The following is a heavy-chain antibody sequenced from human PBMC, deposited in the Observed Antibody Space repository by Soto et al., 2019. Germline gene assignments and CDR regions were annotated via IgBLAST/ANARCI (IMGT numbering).Heavy chain of an antibody. D-gene: IGHD2-15*01. CDR3: ATVRGCSGGSCYSIWYFDY. CDR1: GYTLTELS. J-gene: IGHJ4*02. V-gene: IGHV1-24*01. Sequence: ASVKVSCKVSGYTLTELSMHWVRQAPGKGLEWMGGFDPEDGETIYAQKFQGRVTMTEDTPTDTAYMELSSLRSEDTAVYYCATVRGCSGGSCYSIWYFDYWGQGTLVTVSS. CDR2: FDPEDGET.